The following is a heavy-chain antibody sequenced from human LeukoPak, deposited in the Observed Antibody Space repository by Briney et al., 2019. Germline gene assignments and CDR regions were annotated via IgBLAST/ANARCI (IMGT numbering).Heavy chain of an antibody. Sequence: GGSLRLFCAASGLTFSSYDMNWVRQAPGKGLEWLSGISGSGTRTYYADSVKGRFTVSRDNSENTLYMQMNSLRAEDTAVYYCTKGASAGTFANYWGQGTPVTVSS. J-gene: IGHJ4*02. CDR2: ISGSGTRT. V-gene: IGHV3-23*01. CDR3: TKGASAGTFANY. CDR1: GLTFSSYD. D-gene: IGHD3-3*02.